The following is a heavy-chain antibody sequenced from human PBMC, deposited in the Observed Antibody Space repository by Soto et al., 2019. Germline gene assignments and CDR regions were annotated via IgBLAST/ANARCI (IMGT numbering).Heavy chain of an antibody. V-gene: IGHV1-18*01. CDR1: RCTLSFYA. Sequence: SLKVSCKACRCTLSFYAIIWVRQAHGQGLEWMGWISAYNGNTNYAQKLQGRVTMTTDTSTSTAYMELRSLRSDDTAVYYCARVDDYYDSSGYYYWGQGTQVTVSS. J-gene: IGHJ4*02. D-gene: IGHD3-22*01. CDR3: ARVDDYYDSSGYYY. CDR2: ISAYNGNT.